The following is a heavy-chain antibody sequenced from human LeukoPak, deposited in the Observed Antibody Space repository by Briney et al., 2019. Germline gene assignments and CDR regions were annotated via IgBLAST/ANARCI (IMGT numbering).Heavy chain of an antibody. J-gene: IGHJ4*02. Sequence: GGSLRLSCAASGFTFSNAWMSWVRQAPGKGLKWVGRIKSKTDGETTDYTAPVKGRFTISRDYSKNTLYLQMNSLKTEDTAVYYCTADPPMVRGVIIFSDFDYWGQGTLVTVSS. CDR1: GFTFSNAW. CDR3: TADPPMVRGVIIFSDFDY. CDR2: IKSKTDGETT. V-gene: IGHV3-15*01. D-gene: IGHD3-10*01.